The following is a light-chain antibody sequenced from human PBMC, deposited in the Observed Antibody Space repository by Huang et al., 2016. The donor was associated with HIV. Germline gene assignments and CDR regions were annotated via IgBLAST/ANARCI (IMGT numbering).Light chain of an antibody. V-gene: IGKV1-5*03. Sequence: DIQMTQSPSTLAASVGYRVIITCQASQSISTWLAWYQQKPGKAPKLLVYNASTLASGFPSRFIGSGAGTYFTLTISSLQPDDFATYYCQQYNRNFGGGTKVQIK. CDR3: QQYNRN. J-gene: IGKJ4*01. CDR2: NAS. CDR1: QSISTW.